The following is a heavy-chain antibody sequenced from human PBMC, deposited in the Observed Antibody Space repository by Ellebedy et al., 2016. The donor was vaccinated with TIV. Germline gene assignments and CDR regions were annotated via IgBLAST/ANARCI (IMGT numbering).Heavy chain of an antibody. J-gene: IGHJ4*02. D-gene: IGHD2-15*01. Sequence: MPSETLSLTCTVSGYSISSGYYWGWIRQPPGKGLEWIATIYHNGNAYYNPSLKSRVTISVDTSNNQFSLMVDSVTAAYTAVYYCARNRASESYSADWGQGTLVTVSS. V-gene: IGHV4-38-2*02. CDR2: IYHNGNA. CDR3: ARNRASESYSAD. CDR1: GYSISSGYY.